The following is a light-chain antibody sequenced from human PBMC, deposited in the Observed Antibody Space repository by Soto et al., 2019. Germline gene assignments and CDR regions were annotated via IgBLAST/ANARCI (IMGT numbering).Light chain of an antibody. CDR2: TTS. CDR1: TGAVTSGHY. CDR3: LLNCGATRV. Sequence: QTVVTQEPSLTVSPGGTVTLTCASSTGAVTSGHYPNWFQQKPGQPPRALIYTTSLRHSWTPARFSGSLLGDKAALTVSGVQPEDEAEYYCLLNCGATRVFGGGTKLTVL. J-gene: IGLJ3*02. V-gene: IGLV7-43*01.